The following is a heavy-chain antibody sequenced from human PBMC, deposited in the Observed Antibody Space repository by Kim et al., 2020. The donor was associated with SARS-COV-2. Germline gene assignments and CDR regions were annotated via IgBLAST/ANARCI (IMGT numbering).Heavy chain of an antibody. CDR3: ATNSWYRFDY. J-gene: IGHJ4*02. Sequence: GSTNYNPSLKGRVSISVDMSKNQFSLNLSSVTAADTAVYYCATNSWYRFDYWGQGTLVLVSS. D-gene: IGHD6-13*01. V-gene: IGHV4-4*02. CDR2: GST.